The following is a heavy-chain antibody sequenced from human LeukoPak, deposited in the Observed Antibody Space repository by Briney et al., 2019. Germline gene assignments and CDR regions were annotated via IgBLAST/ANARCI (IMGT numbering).Heavy chain of an antibody. CDR3: ARGWYYDILTGYPE. D-gene: IGHD3-9*01. CDR2: IYHSGST. CDR1: GYSISSGYY. V-gene: IGHV4-38-2*02. Sequence: PSETLSLTCTVSGYSISSGYYWGWIRQPPGKGLEWIGSIYHSGSTYYNPSLKSRVTISVDTSKNQFSLKLSSVTAADTAVYYCARGWYYDILTGYPEWGQGTLVTVSS. J-gene: IGHJ4*02.